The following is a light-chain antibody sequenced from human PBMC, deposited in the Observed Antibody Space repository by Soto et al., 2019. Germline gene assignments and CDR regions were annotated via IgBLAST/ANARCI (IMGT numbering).Light chain of an antibody. CDR2: DVS. Sequence: QSALTQPASVSGSPGQSITISCTGTSSDVGGYNYVSWYQQHPGKAPKVKIYDVSNRPSGVSNRFSGSKSGNTASLTISGLQAEEEADSYCSSYTSIVTLVFGGGTNVTVL. CDR1: SSDVGGYNY. V-gene: IGLV2-14*01. J-gene: IGLJ2*01. CDR3: SSYTSIVTLV.